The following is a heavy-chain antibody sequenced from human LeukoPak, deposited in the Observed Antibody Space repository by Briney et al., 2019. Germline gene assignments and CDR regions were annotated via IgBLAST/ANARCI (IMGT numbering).Heavy chain of an antibody. V-gene: IGHV4-38-2*02. Sequence: GSLRLSCAVSGFTVSGNYMSWIRQPPGKGLEWIGSIYHSGSTYYNPSLNSRVTISVDTSKNQFSLKLNSVTAADTAVYYCARDRYFFDSSGYYYFDFWGPGTLVTVSS. CDR3: ARDRYFFDSSGYYYFDF. CDR1: GFTVSGNY. CDR2: IYHSGST. J-gene: IGHJ4*02. D-gene: IGHD3-22*01.